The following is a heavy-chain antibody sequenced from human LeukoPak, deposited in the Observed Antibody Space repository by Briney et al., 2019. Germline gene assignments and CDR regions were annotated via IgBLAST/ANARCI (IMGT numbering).Heavy chain of an antibody. D-gene: IGHD3-10*01. CDR1: GFTFSSYA. J-gene: IGHJ4*02. CDR2: ISSSSSYI. CDR3: ARPGLLWFGEPPDY. Sequence: GGSLRLSCAASGFTFSSYAMNWVRQAPGKGLEWVSSISSSSSYIYYADSVKGRFTISRDNAKNSLYLQMNSLRAEDTAVYYCARPGLLWFGEPPDYWGQGTLVTVSS. V-gene: IGHV3-21*01.